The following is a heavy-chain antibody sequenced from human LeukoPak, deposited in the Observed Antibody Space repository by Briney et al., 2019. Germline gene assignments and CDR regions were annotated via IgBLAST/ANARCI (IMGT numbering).Heavy chain of an antibody. V-gene: IGHV4-59*08. CDR3: ARFGELDDAFDI. J-gene: IGHJ3*02. CDR1: GGSISSYY. D-gene: IGHD3-10*01. CDR2: IYYSGST. Sequence: SETLSLTCTVSGGSISSYYWSWIRRPPGKGLEWIGYIYYSGSTNYNPSLKSRVTISVDTSKNQFSLKLSSVTAADTAVYYCARFGELDDAFDIWGQGTMVTVSS.